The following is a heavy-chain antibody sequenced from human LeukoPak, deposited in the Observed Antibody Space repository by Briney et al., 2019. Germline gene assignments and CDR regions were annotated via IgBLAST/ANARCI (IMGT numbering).Heavy chain of an antibody. CDR2: IYYSGST. D-gene: IGHD3-22*01. J-gene: IGHJ3*02. CDR1: GGSISSYY. CDR3: ARAITMIDGWAHAFDI. Sequence: SETLSLTCIVSGGSISSYYWSWIRQPPGKGLEWIGYIYYSGSTNYNPSLKSRVTISVDTSKNQSSLKLSSVTAADTAVYYCARAITMIDGWAHAFDIWGQGTMVTVSS. V-gene: IGHV4-59*01.